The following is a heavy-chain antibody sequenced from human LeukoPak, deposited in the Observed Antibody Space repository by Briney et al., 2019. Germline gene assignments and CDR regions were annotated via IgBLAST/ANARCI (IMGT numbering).Heavy chain of an antibody. Sequence: GGSLRLSCVGSGFSLSGDWMTWVRQAPGTGLEWVANIKEDGGETYYVDSVKGRFTISRDNAKNSLYLQMNNLRAEDTAEYFCARPVNRLFLFWGPGTQVTVSS. CDR2: IKEDGGET. D-gene: IGHD2-21*01. V-gene: IGHV3-7*01. J-gene: IGHJ4*02. CDR1: GFSLSGDW. CDR3: ARPVNRLFLF.